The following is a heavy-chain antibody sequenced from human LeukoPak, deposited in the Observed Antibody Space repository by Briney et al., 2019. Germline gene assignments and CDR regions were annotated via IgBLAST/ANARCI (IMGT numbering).Heavy chain of an antibody. J-gene: IGHJ4*02. CDR3: VQLSVRYY. CDR2: INSDGSST. Sequence: GGSLRLSCAASGFTFRSYGMSWVRQAPGKGLVWVSRINSDGSSTSYADSVKGRFTISRDNAKNTLYLQMNSLRAEDTAVYYCVQLSVRYYWGQGTLVTVSS. CDR1: GFTFRSYG. D-gene: IGHD5-18*01. V-gene: IGHV3-74*01.